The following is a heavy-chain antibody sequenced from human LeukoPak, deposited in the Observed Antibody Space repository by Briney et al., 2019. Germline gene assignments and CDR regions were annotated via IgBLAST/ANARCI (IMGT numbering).Heavy chain of an antibody. Sequence: GGSLRLSCAVSGFTVSDYYMSWVRQAPGKGLEWVSIIYSGGTTYYADSVKGRFTISRDKSKNTLFLQMNSLRAEDTAVCYCVRDGYTYGYDYWGQGTLVTVSS. CDR3: VRDGYTYGYDY. CDR2: IYSGGTT. CDR1: GFTVSDYY. J-gene: IGHJ4*02. V-gene: IGHV3-53*01. D-gene: IGHD5-18*01.